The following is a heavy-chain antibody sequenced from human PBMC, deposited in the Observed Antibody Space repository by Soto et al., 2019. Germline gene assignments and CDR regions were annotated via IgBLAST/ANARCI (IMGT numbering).Heavy chain of an antibody. V-gene: IGHV3-48*03. D-gene: IGHD2-2*01. Sequence: GGSLRLSCAASGFTFSSYEMNWVRQAPGKGLEWVSYISSSGRTIYYADSVKGRFTISRDNAKNSLYLQMNSLRAEDTAVYYCARDTIGDVWGQGTTVTVSS. CDR1: GFTFSSYE. CDR2: ISSSGRTI. CDR3: ARDTIGDV. J-gene: IGHJ6*02.